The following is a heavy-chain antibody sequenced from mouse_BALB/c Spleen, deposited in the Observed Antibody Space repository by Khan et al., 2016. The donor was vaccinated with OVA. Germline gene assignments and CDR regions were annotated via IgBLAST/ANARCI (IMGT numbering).Heavy chain of an antibody. CDR3: ARPSCYPGDFEV. J-gene: IGHJ1*01. D-gene: IGHD2-12*01. Sequence: VQLQQSGAELVKPGASVKLSCTASGYTIIDTYMHWVKQRPEQGLEWIGRIDPANGNSKYDPKFRGKDTITADTSSNTAYLQLNSLTSEDSAVDYCARPSCYPGDFEVWGAGTTVTVSS. CDR2: IDPANGNS. CDR1: GYTIIDTY. V-gene: IGHV14-3*02.